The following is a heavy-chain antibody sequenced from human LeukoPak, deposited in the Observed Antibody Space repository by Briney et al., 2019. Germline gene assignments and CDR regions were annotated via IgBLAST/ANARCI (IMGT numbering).Heavy chain of an antibody. V-gene: IGHV3-30*02. CDR2: IRYDATNK. CDR3: ASYNNRDLVRYDILTGYYWTPYFDY. Sequence: GGSLRLSCAASGFTFSFYGMHWVRQAPGKGLEWVAFIRYDATNKYYADFVKGRFTISRDNSKNTLYLQMNSLRAEDTAVYYCASYNNRDLVRYDILTGYYWTPYFDYWGQGTLVTVSS. CDR1: GFTFSFYG. D-gene: IGHD3-9*01. J-gene: IGHJ4*02.